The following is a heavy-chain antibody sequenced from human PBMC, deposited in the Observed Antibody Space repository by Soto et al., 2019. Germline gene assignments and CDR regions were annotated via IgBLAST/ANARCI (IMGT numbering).Heavy chain of an antibody. CDR3: TFRGYCSSTSCYAYYYMDV. D-gene: IGHD2-2*01. Sequence: PGGSLILSCAASGFTFSSYWMHWVRQAPGKGLVWVSRINSDGSSTSYADSVKGRFTISRDNAKNTLYLQMNSLRAEDTAVYYCTFRGYCSSTSCYAYYYMDVWGKGTTVTVSS. CDR1: GFTFSSYW. CDR2: INSDGSST. V-gene: IGHV3-74*01. J-gene: IGHJ6*03.